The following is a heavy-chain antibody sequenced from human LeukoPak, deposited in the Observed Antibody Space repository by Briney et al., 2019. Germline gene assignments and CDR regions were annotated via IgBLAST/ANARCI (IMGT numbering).Heavy chain of an antibody. V-gene: IGHV3-23*01. CDR2: ISDSGGST. Sequence: GGSLRLSCAASGFTFSSYAMSWVRQAPGKGLEWVSAISDSGGSTYYADSVKGRFTISRDNSKNTLYLQMNSLRAEDTAVYYCAKGSRWELQTPFDYWGQGTLVTVSS. CDR1: GFTFSSYA. D-gene: IGHD1-26*01. CDR3: AKGSRWELQTPFDY. J-gene: IGHJ4*02.